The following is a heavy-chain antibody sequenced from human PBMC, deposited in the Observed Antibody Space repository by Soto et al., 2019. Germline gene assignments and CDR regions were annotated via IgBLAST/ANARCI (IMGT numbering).Heavy chain of an antibody. CDR2: IYSGGAT. Sequence: EVQLVKSGGGLVQPGGSLRLSCAAPGFTVSNNYMRWVRQAPGKGLEWVSLIYSGGATYYADSVKGRFTISRDNSKNALYLQMNSLRAEDTAVYYFARDGTYNWVGGQGILVTVSP. J-gene: IGHJ4*02. D-gene: IGHD1-1*01. V-gene: IGHV3-66*01. CDR3: ARDGTYNWV. CDR1: GFTVSNNY.